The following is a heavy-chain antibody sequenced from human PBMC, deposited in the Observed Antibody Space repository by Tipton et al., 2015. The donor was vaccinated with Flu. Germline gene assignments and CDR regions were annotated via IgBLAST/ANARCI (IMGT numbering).Heavy chain of an antibody. Sequence: GLVKPSETLSLTCTVSGGSISSSSYYWGWIRQPPGKGLEWIGSIDYSGSTYYNPSLKSRVTISVDTSKNQFSLKLSSVTAADTAVYYCASYYGSGSNAFDIWGQGTMVTVSS. J-gene: IGHJ3*02. D-gene: IGHD3-10*01. CDR3: ASYYGSGSNAFDI. CDR1: GGSISSSSYY. CDR2: IDYSGST. V-gene: IGHV4-39*07.